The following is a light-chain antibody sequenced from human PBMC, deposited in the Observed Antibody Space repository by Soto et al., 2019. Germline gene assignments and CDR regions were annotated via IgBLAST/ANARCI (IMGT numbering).Light chain of an antibody. V-gene: IGKV1-39*01. CDR2: AAS. CDR1: QTISNY. Sequence: DIQMTQSPSSLSASVGDRVTITCRASQTISNYLNWYQQKPGKAPELLIYAASSLQSGVPSRFSGSGSGTDFTLTISSLQPEDFATYYWQQSYSTPWTFGQGTKVEIK. J-gene: IGKJ1*01. CDR3: QQSYSTPWT.